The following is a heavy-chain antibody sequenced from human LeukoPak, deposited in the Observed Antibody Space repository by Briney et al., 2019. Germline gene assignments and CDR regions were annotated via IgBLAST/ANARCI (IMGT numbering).Heavy chain of an antibody. J-gene: IGHJ4*02. CDR2: IYYSGST. CDR1: GGSISSSSYY. Sequence: SETLSLTCTVSGGSISSSSYYWGWTRQPPGKGLEWIGSIYYSGSTYYNPSLKSRVTISLDTSKNQFSLKLSSVTAADTAVYYCASGYSGYDLIHNGFDYWGQGTLVTVSS. D-gene: IGHD5-12*01. CDR3: ASGYSGYDLIHNGFDY. V-gene: IGHV4-39*07.